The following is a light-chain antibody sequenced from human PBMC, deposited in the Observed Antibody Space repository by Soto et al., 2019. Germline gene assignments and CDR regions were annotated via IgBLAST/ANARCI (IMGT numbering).Light chain of an antibody. CDR1: QSVSSY. CDR2: DAS. Sequence: NVFTQAPATLSLSPGERATLSCRASQSVSSYLAWYQQKPGQAPRLLIYDASNRATGIPARFSGSGSGTDFTLTISGLEPEDFAVYYCQHRSSWPLTFGGGTKVEIK. CDR3: QHRSSWPLT. J-gene: IGKJ4*01. V-gene: IGKV3-11*01.